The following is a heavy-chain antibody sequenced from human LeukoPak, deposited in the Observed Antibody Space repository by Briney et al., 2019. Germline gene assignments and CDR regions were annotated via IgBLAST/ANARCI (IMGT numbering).Heavy chain of an antibody. CDR2: INHRGST. J-gene: IGHJ4*02. V-gene: IGHV4-34*01. CDR3: ARAYSGTLPFGY. Sequence: PSETLSLTCAVYGGSFSGYYWSWIRQPPGKGLEWIGEINHRGSTNYNPSLKSRVTISADTSKNQFSQNLGSVTAADTAVYYCARAYSGTLPFGYWGQGTLVTVSS. D-gene: IGHD1-26*01. CDR1: GGSFSGYY.